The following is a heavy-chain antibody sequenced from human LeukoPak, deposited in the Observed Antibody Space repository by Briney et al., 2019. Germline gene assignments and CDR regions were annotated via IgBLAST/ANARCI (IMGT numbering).Heavy chain of an antibody. Sequence: SETLSLTCAVYGGSFSDFYWSWIRQPPGKGLEWIGEINHSGSTNYNPSLKSRVTISVDTSKSQFSLRLSSVTAADTAVYYCARVRQYRLYCYGGSCPQALDYWGQGTLVIVSS. D-gene: IGHD2-15*01. V-gene: IGHV4-34*01. CDR1: GGSFSDFY. CDR3: ARVRQYRLYCYGGSCPQALDY. CDR2: INHSGST. J-gene: IGHJ4*02.